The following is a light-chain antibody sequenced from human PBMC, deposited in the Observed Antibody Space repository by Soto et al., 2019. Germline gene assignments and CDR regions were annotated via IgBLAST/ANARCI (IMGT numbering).Light chain of an antibody. CDR2: RNN. V-gene: IGLV1-47*01. Sequence: QSVLTQPPSASGTPGQRVNISCSGSSSNIGSNYVYWYRQFPGTAPKLLIQRNNQRPSGVPARFSGSKSGTSASPAISGLRSEDEADYYCGGWDDSLSGPVFGGGTKLTVL. CDR1: SSNIGSNY. J-gene: IGLJ2*01. CDR3: GGWDDSLSGPV.